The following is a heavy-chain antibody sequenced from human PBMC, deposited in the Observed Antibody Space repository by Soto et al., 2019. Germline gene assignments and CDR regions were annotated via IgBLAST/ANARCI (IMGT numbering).Heavy chain of an antibody. V-gene: IGHV1-69*08. CDR2: IIPILGIA. CDR3: AREEYYYGSGAFFDY. Sequence: QVQLVQSGAEVKKPGSSVKVSCKASGGTFSSYTISWVRQAPGQGLEWMGRIIPILGIANYAQKFQGRVTISADKSTRTGYMALSSLRSEDTAVYYCAREEYYYGSGAFFDYWGQGTLVTVSS. J-gene: IGHJ4*02. CDR1: GGTFSSYT. D-gene: IGHD3-10*01.